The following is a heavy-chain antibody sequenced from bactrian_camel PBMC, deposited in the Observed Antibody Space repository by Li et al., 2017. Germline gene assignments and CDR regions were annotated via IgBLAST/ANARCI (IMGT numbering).Heavy chain of an antibody. CDR2: INSGAIT. D-gene: IGHD3*01. Sequence: VQLVESGGTSVQAGGSLTLSCTASGFTFSGYWMYWVRQAPGKGLEWVSTINSGAITNYADSVKGRFTISRDNARNTVYLELLNLKTEDTAIYYCAKEWVIADTLDNYWGQGTQVTV. J-gene: IGHJ4*01. CDR1: GFTFSGYW. CDR3: AKEWVIADTLDNY. V-gene: IGHV3S1*01.